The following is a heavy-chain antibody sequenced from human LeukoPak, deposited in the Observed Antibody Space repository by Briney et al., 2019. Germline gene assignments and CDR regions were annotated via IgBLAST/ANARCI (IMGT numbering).Heavy chain of an antibody. D-gene: IGHD2-2*01. V-gene: IGHV3-23*01. CDR1: GFTFSSYA. CDR3: AKDWRQGGVVPAAHFDY. CDR2: ISGSSGRT. Sequence: PGGTLRLSCAASGFTFSSYAMNWVRQAPGKGLEWVSAISGSSGRTYYADSVKGRFTISRDNSKNTLYLQMNSLRAEDTAVYYCAKDWRQGGVVPAAHFDYWGQGTLVTVSS. J-gene: IGHJ4*02.